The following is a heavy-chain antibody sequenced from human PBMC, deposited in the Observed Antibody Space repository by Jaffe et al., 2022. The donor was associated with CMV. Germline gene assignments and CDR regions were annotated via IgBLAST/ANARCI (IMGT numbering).Heavy chain of an antibody. Sequence: QVHLVQSGAEVKKPGASVKVSCKASGYTFTTYYIHWVRQAPGQGLEWMGITNPNSGSTSYAQKFQDRVTMTSDTSTSTVYMELSSLRSEDTAVYYCAREIRRALESGYYSGFDYWGQGTLVSVSS. V-gene: IGHV1-46*01. CDR1: GYTFTTYY. CDR3: AREIRRALESGYYSGFDY. CDR2: TNPNSGST. D-gene: IGHD3-22*01. J-gene: IGHJ4*02.